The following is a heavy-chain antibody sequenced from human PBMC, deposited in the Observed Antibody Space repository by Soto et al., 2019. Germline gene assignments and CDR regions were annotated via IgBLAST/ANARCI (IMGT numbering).Heavy chain of an antibody. CDR2: TYYRSKWYN. CDR3: ARGDSTRYTSTWTFDY. V-gene: IGHV6-1*01. D-gene: IGHD6-19*01. CDR1: GDSVSSNSAA. Sequence: SQTLSLTCAISGDSVSSNSAAWNWIRQSPSRGLEWLGRTYYRSKWYNDYAVSVKSRITVNPDTSKNQFSLQLNSVTPEDTAVYFCARGDSTRYTSTWTFDYWGQGTLVTVSS. J-gene: IGHJ4*02.